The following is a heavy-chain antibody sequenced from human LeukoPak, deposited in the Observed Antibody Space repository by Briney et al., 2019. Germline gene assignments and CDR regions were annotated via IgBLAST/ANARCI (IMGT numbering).Heavy chain of an antibody. Sequence: SVKVSCKASGGTFSSYAISWVRQAPGQGLEWIGAIIPIFGTANYAQKFQGRVTITTDESTSTAYLELSSLRSEDTAVYYCAREAKGPAYYYYSMDVWGKGTSVTVSS. CDR1: GGTFSSYA. CDR3: AREAKGPAYYYYSMDV. J-gene: IGHJ6*03. CDR2: IIPIFGTA. V-gene: IGHV1-69*05.